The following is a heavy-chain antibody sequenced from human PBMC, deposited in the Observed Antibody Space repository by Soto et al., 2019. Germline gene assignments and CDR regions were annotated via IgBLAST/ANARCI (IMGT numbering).Heavy chain of an antibody. CDR3: ARDLREWPYCGGDCYHFDY. CDR2: IIPIFGTA. V-gene: IGHV1-69*12. D-gene: IGHD2-21*02. J-gene: IGHJ4*02. Sequence: QVQLVQSGAEVKKPGSSVKVSCKASGGTFSSYAISWVRQAPGQGLEWMGGIIPIFGTANYAQKFQGRVTITADESTSTAYMELSSLRSEDTAVYYCARDLREWPYCGGDCYHFDYWGQGTLVTVSS. CDR1: GGTFSSYA.